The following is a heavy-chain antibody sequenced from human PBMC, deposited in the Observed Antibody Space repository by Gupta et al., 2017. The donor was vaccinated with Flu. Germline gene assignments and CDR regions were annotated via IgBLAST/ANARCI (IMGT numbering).Heavy chain of an antibody. D-gene: IGHD5-12*01. Sequence: RQAPGKGLEWVAALSYDGSEKYYSDSLKGRFTISRDNSKDTVYLQMNSLRGEDTAVYYCAKDSGHDSGYALDFWGQGTLVTVSS. J-gene: IGHJ4*02. V-gene: IGHV3-30*18. CDR2: LSYDGSEK. CDR3: AKDSGHDSGYALDF.